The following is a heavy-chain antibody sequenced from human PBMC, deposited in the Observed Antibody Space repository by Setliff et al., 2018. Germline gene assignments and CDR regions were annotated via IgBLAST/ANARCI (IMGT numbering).Heavy chain of an antibody. CDR2: IYHSGST. V-gene: IGHV4-38-2*01. CDR3: ARHVVTMVRAHFDY. D-gene: IGHD3-10*01. CDR1: GYSISSGYY. Sequence: NPSETLSLTCAVSGYSISSGYYWGWIRQPPGKGLEWIGSIYHSGSTYYNPSLKSRVTISVDTFKNQFSLKLNSVTAADTAVYYCARHVVTMVRAHFDYWGQGTLVTVSS. J-gene: IGHJ4*02.